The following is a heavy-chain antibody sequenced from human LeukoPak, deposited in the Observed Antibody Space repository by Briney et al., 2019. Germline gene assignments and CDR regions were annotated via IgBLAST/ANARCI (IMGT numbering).Heavy chain of an antibody. Sequence: GASVKVSCKASGYTFTGYYMHWVRQAPGQGLEWMGWINPNSGGTNYAQKFQGRVTMTRDTSISTAYMELSRLRSDDTAVYYCARDRRGYQLLSPTSFDYWGQGTLVTVSS. D-gene: IGHD2-2*01. CDR1: GYTFTGYY. CDR2: INPNSGGT. J-gene: IGHJ4*02. CDR3: ARDRRGYQLLSPTSFDY. V-gene: IGHV1-2*02.